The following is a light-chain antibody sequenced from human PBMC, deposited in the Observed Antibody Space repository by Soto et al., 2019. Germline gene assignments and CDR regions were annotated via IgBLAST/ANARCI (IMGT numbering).Light chain of an antibody. Sequence: DIQMTQSPSTLSASVGDRVTITCRASQSISSWLAWYQQKPGKAPKLLIYDASSLESGVPSRFSGSGSGTEFTLAICSLQPDDFANYYCQQYNSYSGTFGQGTKVEIK. CDR1: QSISSW. CDR3: QQYNSYSGT. V-gene: IGKV1-5*01. J-gene: IGKJ1*01. CDR2: DAS.